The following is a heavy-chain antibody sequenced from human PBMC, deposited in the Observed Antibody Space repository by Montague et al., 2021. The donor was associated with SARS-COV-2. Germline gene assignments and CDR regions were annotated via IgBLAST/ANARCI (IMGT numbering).Heavy chain of an antibody. CDR3: AGVLDSPDFLSGYYIGD. D-gene: IGHD3-3*01. Sequence: SETLSLTCTVSGGSVNNCSYHWNWIRQPPGMGLKWIGYIYYSSSTNYYPSLKSRVTISLDTSKNQFSLNLTSVTAADTAMYACAGVLDSPDFLSGYYIGDWGQGTLVTVSS. CDR2: IYYSSST. V-gene: IGHV4-61*01. CDR1: GGSVNNCSYH. J-gene: IGHJ4*02.